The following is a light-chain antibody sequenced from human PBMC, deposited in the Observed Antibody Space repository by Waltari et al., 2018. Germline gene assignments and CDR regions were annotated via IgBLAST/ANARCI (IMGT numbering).Light chain of an antibody. CDR3: QTGGHGTWV. J-gene: IGLJ3*02. CDR2: VNSDGSH. CDR1: RGHSSTV. Sequence: QLVLTQSPSASASLGASVKLTCTLSRGHSSTVIPCLQQRPEKGPRYLMKVNSDGSHSKGDEIPDRFSGSSSGAERYLTISNLQSEDEADYFCQTGGHGTWVFGGGTTLTVL. V-gene: IGLV4-69*01.